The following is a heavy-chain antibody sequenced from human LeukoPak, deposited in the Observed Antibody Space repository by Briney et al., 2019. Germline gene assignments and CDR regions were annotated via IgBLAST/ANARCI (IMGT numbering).Heavy chain of an antibody. D-gene: IGHD3-22*01. Sequence: GRSLRLSCAASGFTFSSYAMSWVRQAPGKGLEWVSAISGSGGSTYYADSVKGRFTISRDNFKNTLYVQMNSPRAEDTAVYYCAKVGDYYDSSGYHPHDYWGQGTLVTVSS. V-gene: IGHV3-23*01. CDR3: AKVGDYYDSSGYHPHDY. CDR2: ISGSGGST. CDR1: GFTFSSYA. J-gene: IGHJ4*02.